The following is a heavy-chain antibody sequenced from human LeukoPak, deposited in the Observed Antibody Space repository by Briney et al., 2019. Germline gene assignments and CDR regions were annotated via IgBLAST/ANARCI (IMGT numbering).Heavy chain of an antibody. Sequence: GGSLRLSCAASGFTFSSYSMNWVRQAPGKGLAWVSRIASDGSSTTYADSVKGRFSISRDNAKNTLYLQMNSLRVGDTAVYYCARGRPHGNDYWGQGTLVTVSS. J-gene: IGHJ4*02. CDR1: GFTFSSYS. CDR3: ARGRPHGNDY. V-gene: IGHV3-74*01. CDR2: IASDGSST. D-gene: IGHD4-23*01.